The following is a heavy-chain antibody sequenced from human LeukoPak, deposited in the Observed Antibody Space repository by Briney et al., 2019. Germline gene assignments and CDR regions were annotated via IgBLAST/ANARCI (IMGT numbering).Heavy chain of an antibody. CDR1: GFSITSGDY. J-gene: IGHJ4*02. CDR2: ISHSGDT. D-gene: IGHD1-1*01. V-gene: IGHV4-38-2*01. CDR3: ARVGPLAVGTGKRVYSFDY. Sequence: PSETLSLTCDVSGFSITSGDYWGWIRQSPGRGLEWIGSISHSGDTYYIPFLRSRVTMSLDTSRNQVSLDLRSVSAADTAVYFCARVGPLAVGTGKRVYSFDYWGQGTLVTVSS.